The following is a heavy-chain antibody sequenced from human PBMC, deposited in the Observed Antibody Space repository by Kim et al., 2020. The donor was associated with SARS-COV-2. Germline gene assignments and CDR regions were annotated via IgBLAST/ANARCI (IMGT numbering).Heavy chain of an antibody. CDR1: GGTFSSYA. V-gene: IGHV1-69*13. J-gene: IGHJ6*02. CDR3: ARDKSDIVVVVAATLYGMDV. Sequence: SVKVSCKASGGTFSSYAISWVRQAPGQGLEWMGGIIPIFGTANYAQKFQGRVTITADESTSTAYMELSSLRSEDTAVYYCARDKSDIVVVVAATLYGMDVWGQGTTVTVSS. D-gene: IGHD2-15*01. CDR2: IIPIFGTA.